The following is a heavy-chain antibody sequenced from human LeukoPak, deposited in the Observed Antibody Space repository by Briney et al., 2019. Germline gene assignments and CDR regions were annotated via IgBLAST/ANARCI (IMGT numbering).Heavy chain of an antibody. J-gene: IGHJ5*02. Sequence: SVKVSCKASGGTFSSYAISWVRQAPGQGLEWMGGIIPIFGTANYAQKFQGRVTITADESTSTAYMELSSLRSEDTAVYYCARDSTIFMASVGEHNWFDPWGQGTLVTVSS. V-gene: IGHV1-69*13. CDR3: ARDSTIFMASVGEHNWFDP. CDR2: IIPIFGTA. CDR1: GGTFSSYA. D-gene: IGHD3-3*01.